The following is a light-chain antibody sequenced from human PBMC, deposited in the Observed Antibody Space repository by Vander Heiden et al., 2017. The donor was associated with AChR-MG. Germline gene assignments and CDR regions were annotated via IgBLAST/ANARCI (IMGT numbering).Light chain of an antibody. CDR1: QGISSY. CDR3: LQLNSYRLT. J-gene: IGKJ4*01. V-gene: IGKV1-9*01. CDR2: AAS. Sequence: DIQLTQSPSFLSASVGDRVTITCRASQGISSYLAWYQQKPGKAPKLLIYAASTFQSAVPSRFSGSGSGTEFTLTISSLQPEDFATYYCLQLNSYRLTFGGGTKVEIK.